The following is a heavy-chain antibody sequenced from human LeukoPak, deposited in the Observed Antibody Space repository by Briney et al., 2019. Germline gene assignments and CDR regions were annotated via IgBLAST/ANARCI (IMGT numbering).Heavy chain of an antibody. CDR3: ASRSIVGATENYFDY. V-gene: IGHV1-69*15. D-gene: IGHD1-26*01. CDR1: GGTLSNYV. J-gene: IGHJ4*02. Sequence: SVKVSCKASGGTLSNYVISWVRQAPGQGLEWMGRIIPIFGTADYAQKFQGRVTITADESTTTAYMDLSSLRSEDAAVYYCASRSIVGATENYFDYWGQGTLVTVSS. CDR2: IIPIFGTA.